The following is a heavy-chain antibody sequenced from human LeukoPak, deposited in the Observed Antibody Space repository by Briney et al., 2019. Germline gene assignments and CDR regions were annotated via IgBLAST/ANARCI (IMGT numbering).Heavy chain of an antibody. J-gene: IGHJ4*02. Sequence: GGSLRLSCAASGFTVSSNYMSWVRQAPGKGLEWVSVIYSGGSTYYADSVKGRFIISRDNAKNSLSLQMNSLRAEDTAVYYCATDKLGGSGSYDYWGQGTLVTVSS. CDR1: GFTVSSNY. CDR3: ATDKLGGSGSYDY. CDR2: IYSGGST. D-gene: IGHD3-10*01. V-gene: IGHV3-53*01.